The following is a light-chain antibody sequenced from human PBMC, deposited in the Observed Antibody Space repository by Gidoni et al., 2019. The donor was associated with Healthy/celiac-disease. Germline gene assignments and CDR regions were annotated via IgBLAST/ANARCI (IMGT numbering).Light chain of an antibody. V-gene: IGKV3-15*01. J-gene: IGKJ1*01. CDR3: RQYKNGPGP. CDR2: GAS. CDR1: QSVSSN. Sequence: EIVMTQSPATLSVSPGERATLSCRASQSVSSNLAWYQQKPGQAPRLLIYGASTRATGIPASFRGRGLGTSSTLTISSLKSEIFAFYNCRQYKNGPGPFGKGTRWKSN.